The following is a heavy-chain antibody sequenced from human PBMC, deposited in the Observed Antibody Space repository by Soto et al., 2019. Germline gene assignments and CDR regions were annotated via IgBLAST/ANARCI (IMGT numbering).Heavy chain of an antibody. J-gene: IGHJ4*02. CDR3: AKGRWSGNSGWYRSRYYFDY. Sequence: GGSLRLSCAASGFTFSSYAMSWVRQAPGKGLEWVSAISGSGGSTYYADSVKGRFTISRDNSKNTLYLQMNSLRAEDTAVYYCAKGRWSGNSGWYRSRYYFDYWGQGTLVTVSS. V-gene: IGHV3-23*01. CDR2: ISGSGGST. CDR1: GFTFSSYA. D-gene: IGHD6-19*01.